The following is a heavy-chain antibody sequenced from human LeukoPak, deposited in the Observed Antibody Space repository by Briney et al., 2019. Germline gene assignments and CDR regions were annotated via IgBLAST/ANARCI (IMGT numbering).Heavy chain of an antibody. V-gene: IGHV4-59*01. CDR1: GGSISSYY. D-gene: IGHD5-24*01. J-gene: IGHJ4*02. CDR2: ISYTVGT. Sequence: PSETLSLTCTVSGGSISSYYWSWIRQPPAKGVEGIGYISYTVGTNYNPSLKSRVTISVDTSKNLFSLKLSSVTAADTAVYYCARVPPLSRPYTGNNYYFDYWGQGTLVTVSS. CDR3: ARVPPLSRPYTGNNYYFDY.